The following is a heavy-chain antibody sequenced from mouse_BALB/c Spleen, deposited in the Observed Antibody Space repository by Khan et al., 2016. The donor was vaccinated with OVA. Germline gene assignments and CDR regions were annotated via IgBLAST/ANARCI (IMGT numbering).Heavy chain of an antibody. V-gene: IGHV1S29*02. CDR1: GYTFTDYN. CDR3: ERRLYYGYYYAMDY. CDR2: IYPYNGGT. J-gene: IGHJ4*01. D-gene: IGHD1-2*01. Sequence: EVQLQQSGPELVKPGASVKISCKASGYTFTDYNMHWVKQSHGKSLEWIGYIYPYNGGTGYNQKFKSKATLTVDNSSSTAYMELRSLTSEDSAVDYCERRLYYGYYYAMDYWGQGTSVTVSS.